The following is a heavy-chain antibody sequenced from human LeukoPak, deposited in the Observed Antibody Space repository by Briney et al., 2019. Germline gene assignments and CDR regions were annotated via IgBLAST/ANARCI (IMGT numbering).Heavy chain of an antibody. CDR2: IWYDGTNK. D-gene: IGHD1-26*01. Sequence: GGSLRLSCAASGFTFSDSAMTWVRQVPGKGLEWVAVIWYDGTNKYYADSVKGRFTISRDNAKTSLYLQMNSLRAEDTALYYCARVAVGATHDYWGQGTLVTVSS. J-gene: IGHJ4*02. CDR1: GFTFSDSA. CDR3: ARVAVGATHDY. V-gene: IGHV3-33*08.